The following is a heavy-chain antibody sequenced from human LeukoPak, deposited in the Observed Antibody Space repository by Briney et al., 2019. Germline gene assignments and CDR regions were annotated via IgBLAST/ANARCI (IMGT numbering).Heavy chain of an antibody. V-gene: IGHV4-34*12. CDR3: ARENSGSYREFDY. J-gene: IGHJ4*02. D-gene: IGHD1-26*01. Sequence: SETLSLTCAVYGASFRGYYWSWIRQSPGKGLEWIGEVFHGGSTTYNPSLKSRVTMSVDTSKNQFSLKLSSVTAADTAVYYCARENSGSYREFDYWGQGTLVTVSS. CDR2: VFHGGST. CDR1: GASFRGYY.